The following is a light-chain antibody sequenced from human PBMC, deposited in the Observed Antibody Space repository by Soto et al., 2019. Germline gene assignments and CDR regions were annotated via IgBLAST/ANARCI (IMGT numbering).Light chain of an antibody. CDR1: SSDVGGYNY. J-gene: IGLJ3*02. V-gene: IGLV2-14*01. CDR3: SSYTSISPWV. Sequence: QSVLTQPASVSGSPGQSITISCTGTSSDVGGYNYVSWYQQHPGKAPKLMIYEVSNRPSGVSNRFSGSKSGNTGSLTISGLQAEDESDYYCSSYTSISPWVFGGGTKVTVL. CDR2: EVS.